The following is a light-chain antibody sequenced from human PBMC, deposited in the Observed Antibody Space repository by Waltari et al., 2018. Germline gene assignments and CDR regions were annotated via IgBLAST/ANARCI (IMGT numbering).Light chain of an antibody. J-gene: IGLJ3*02. CDR3: QVWDSSWV. V-gene: IGLV3-9*01. CDR1: NIGKKN. Sequence: SYELTQPPSVSVALGQTATIPCGGNNIGKKNVHWYQQKAGQAPVLVIYRDSNRPSGIPERFSGSNSRNAATLTISRVQADGAADYYCQVWDSSWVFGGGSKLTVL. CDR2: RDS.